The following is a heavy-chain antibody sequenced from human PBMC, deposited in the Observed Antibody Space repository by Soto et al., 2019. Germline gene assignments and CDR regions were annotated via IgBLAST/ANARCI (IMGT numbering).Heavy chain of an antibody. CDR1: GFAFNNYG. D-gene: IGHD2-2*01. Sequence: VGSLRLSCTVSGFAFNNYGINWVRQAPGQGLEWVSSISKSDYTYYSDSVKGRFTISRDNAKNSVSLQMNTLRVEDTAVYYCAREDSIIIPAVSDFWGQGTLVTVSS. CDR2: ISKSDYT. J-gene: IGHJ4*02. CDR3: AREDSIIIPAVSDF. V-gene: IGHV3-21*01.